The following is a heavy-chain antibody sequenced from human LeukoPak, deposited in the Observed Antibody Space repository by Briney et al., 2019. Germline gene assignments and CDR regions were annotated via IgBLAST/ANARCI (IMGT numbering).Heavy chain of an antibody. V-gene: IGHV1-2*02. CDR3: ARAGRIVVVPAAIVY. CDR2: INPNSGGT. Sequence: ASVKVSCKASGYTFTGYYIHWVRQAPGQGLEWVGWINPNSGGTNYAQKFQGRVTMTRDTSISTAYMELSRLRSDDTAVYYCARAGRIVVVPAAIVYWGQGTLVTVSS. D-gene: IGHD2-2*02. CDR1: GYTFTGYY. J-gene: IGHJ4*02.